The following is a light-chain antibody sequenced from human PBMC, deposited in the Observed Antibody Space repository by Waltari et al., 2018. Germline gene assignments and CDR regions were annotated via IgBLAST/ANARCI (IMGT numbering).Light chain of an antibody. J-gene: IGKJ2*01. CDR3: MQATHWPYT. CDR2: KVS. V-gene: IGKV2-30*01. Sequence: DAVMTQSPLSLPVTLGQPASISCRSSQSLVFSDGNIYLNWFQQRPGQSPRRLIYKVSNRESGVPARFSGSGSGTDFTLKINRVEAEDVGGVYYCMQATHWPYTFGQGTKLEIK. CDR1: QSLVFSDGNIY.